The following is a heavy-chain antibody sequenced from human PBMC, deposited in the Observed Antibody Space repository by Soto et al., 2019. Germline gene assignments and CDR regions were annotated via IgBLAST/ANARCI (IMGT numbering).Heavy chain of an antibody. J-gene: IGHJ6*03. CDR1: GYTFTSYA. CDR2: INAGNGNT. V-gene: IGHV1-3*01. Sequence: GASVKVSCKASGYTFTSYAMHWVRQAPGQRLEWMGWINAGNGNTKYSQKFQGRVTITRDTSASTAYMELSSLRSEDTAVYYCARDLGVWGSYRPDYYYYYYMDGWGKGTTVTVSS. D-gene: IGHD3-16*02. CDR3: ARDLGVWGSYRPDYYYYYYMDG.